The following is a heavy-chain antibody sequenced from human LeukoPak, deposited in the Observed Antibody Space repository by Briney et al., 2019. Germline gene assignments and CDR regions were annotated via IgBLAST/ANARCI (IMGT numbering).Heavy chain of an antibody. Sequence: SETLSLTCAVYGGSFSGYYWSWIRRPPGKGLEWIGEINHSGSTNYNPSLKSRVTISVDTSKNQFSLKLSSVTAADTAVYYCARHKGVRIVATRTNYFDYWGQGTLVTVSS. J-gene: IGHJ4*02. V-gene: IGHV4-34*01. CDR2: INHSGST. D-gene: IGHD5-12*01. CDR1: GGSFSGYY. CDR3: ARHKGVRIVATRTNYFDY.